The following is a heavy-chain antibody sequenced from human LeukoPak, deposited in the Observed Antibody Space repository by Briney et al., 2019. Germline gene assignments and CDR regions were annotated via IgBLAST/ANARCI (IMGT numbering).Heavy chain of an antibody. CDR2: LSSNGGST. D-gene: IGHD2-15*01. CDR1: GFTFSSYA. CDR3: ARGYEDIVVVVAASGGYDY. J-gene: IGHJ4*02. Sequence: GGSLRLSCAASGFTFSSYAMHWVRQAPGKGLEYVSALSSNGGSTYYANSVKGRFTISRDNSKNTLYLQMGSLRAEDMAVYYCARGYEDIVVVVAASGGYDYWGQGTLVTVSS. V-gene: IGHV3-64*01.